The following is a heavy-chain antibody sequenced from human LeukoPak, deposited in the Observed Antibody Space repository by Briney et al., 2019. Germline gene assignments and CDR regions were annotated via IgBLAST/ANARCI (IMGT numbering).Heavy chain of an antibody. V-gene: IGHV3-21*01. CDR2: ISSSSSYI. CDR3: ARGGNWNDY. J-gene: IGHJ4*02. CDR1: GFTFSSYN. Sequence: GGSLRLSCAASGFTFSSYNMNWVRQAPGKGLEWVSSISSSSSYIYYADSVKGRFTISRDNAKDSLYLQMNSLGAEGTAVYYCARGGNWNDYWGQGTLVTVSS. D-gene: IGHD1-1*01.